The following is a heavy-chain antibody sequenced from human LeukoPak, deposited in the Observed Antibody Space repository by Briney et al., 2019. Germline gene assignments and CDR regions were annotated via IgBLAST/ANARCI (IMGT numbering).Heavy chain of an antibody. CDR3: ARRSPGTSSLFYYYMDV. D-gene: IGHD1-26*01. J-gene: IGHJ6*03. CDR2: IYSGGSS. V-gene: IGHV3-53*01. Sequence: GGSLRLSCAASGFTVSSNFMSWVRQAPGKGLEWVSVIYSGGSSYYADSVKGRFTISRDNSKNTLYLQMTTLQAEDTAVYYCARRSPGTSSLFYYYMDVWGKGTTVTVSS. CDR1: GFTVSSNF.